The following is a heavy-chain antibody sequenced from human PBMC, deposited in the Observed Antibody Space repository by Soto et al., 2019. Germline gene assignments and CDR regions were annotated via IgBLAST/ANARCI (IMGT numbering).Heavy chain of an antibody. D-gene: IGHD3-10*01. V-gene: IGHV1-69*01. CDR2: VSPPFRTS. Sequence: QVQLVQSGAEVKKPGSSVKVSCKTSGVSFNNNGIGWVRQAPGHGLEWMGGVSPPFRTSNYARKFQGRISITADASTGTVNMDLSSLKSEDTAQYYSARVLYYGSGSYSPYGMDVWGQGTMVTVSS. CDR3: ARVLYYGSGSYSPYGMDV. CDR1: GVSFNNNG. J-gene: IGHJ6*02.